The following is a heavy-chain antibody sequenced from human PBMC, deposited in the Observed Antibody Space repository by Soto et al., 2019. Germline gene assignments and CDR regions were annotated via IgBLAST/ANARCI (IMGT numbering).Heavy chain of an antibody. CDR2: INHSGST. V-gene: IGHV4-34*01. CDR1: GGSFSGYY. J-gene: IGHJ1*01. Sequence: QVQLQQWGAGLLKPSETLSLTCAVYGGSFSGYYWSWIRQPPGKGLEWIGEINHSGSTNYNPSLKSRVTISVDTSKTQFSLKLSSVAAADTAVYYCARGSVVVAATTFCSRFAYFQHWGQGTLVTVSS. D-gene: IGHD2-15*01. CDR3: ARGSVVVAATTFCSRFAYFQH.